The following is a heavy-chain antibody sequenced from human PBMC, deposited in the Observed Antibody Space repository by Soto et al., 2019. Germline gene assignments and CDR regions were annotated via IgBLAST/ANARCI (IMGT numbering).Heavy chain of an antibody. Sequence: QERLVQSGAEVRKPGSSVKVSCKVTGGTSTSYAINWVRQAPGQGLEWRGGIVPMFGTSKYAQKFQGRVTITADTSTNIAYMELRSLRSDDTAVYYCNRGSEYDFWSGYLWGPGTLVSVSS. V-gene: IGHV1-69*06. D-gene: IGHD3-3*01. CDR3: NRGSEYDFWSGYL. CDR1: GGTSTSYA. J-gene: IGHJ4*02. CDR2: IVPMFGTS.